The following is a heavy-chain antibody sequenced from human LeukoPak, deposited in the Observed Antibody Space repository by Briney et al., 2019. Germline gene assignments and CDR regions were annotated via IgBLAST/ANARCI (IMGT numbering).Heavy chain of an antibody. J-gene: IGHJ5*02. D-gene: IGHD5-24*01. CDR3: ARERRARWLQQMSYWFDP. CDR2: IIPIFGTA. Sequence: ASVKVSCKASGGTFSSYAISWVRQALGQGLEWMGGIIPIFGTANYAQKFQGRVTITADESTSTAYMELSSLRSEDTAVYYCARERRARWLQQMSYWFDPWGQGTLVTVSS. CDR1: GGTFSSYA. V-gene: IGHV1-69*01.